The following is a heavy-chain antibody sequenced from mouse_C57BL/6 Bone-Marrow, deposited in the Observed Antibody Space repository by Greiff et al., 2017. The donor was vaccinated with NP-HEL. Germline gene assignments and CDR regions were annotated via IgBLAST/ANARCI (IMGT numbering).Heavy chain of an antibody. J-gene: IGHJ1*03. CDR2: INPNYGTT. D-gene: IGHD1-1*01. V-gene: IGHV1-39*01. CDR3: ARRTTVVPSTWYFDV. Sequence: VQLKESGPELVKPGASVKISCKASGYSFTDYNMNWVKQSNGKSLEWIGVINPNYGTTSYNQKFKGKATLTVDQSSSTAYMQLNSLTSDDSAVYYCARRTTVVPSTWYFDVWGTGTTVTVSS. CDR1: GYSFTDYN.